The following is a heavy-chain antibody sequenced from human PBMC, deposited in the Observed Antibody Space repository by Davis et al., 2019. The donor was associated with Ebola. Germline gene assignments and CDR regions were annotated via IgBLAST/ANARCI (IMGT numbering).Heavy chain of an antibody. CDR2: IYSSGST. J-gene: IGHJ4*02. CDR3: ARDPLKYYFDY. V-gene: IGHV4-59*01. CDR1: GGSLSNYY. Sequence: SETLSLTCTVSGGSLSNYYWSWIRQPPGKGLEWIGYIYSSGSTNYNFSLKSRVTISIDTSKNQFSLKLSSVTAADTAVYYCARDPLKYYFDYWGQGTLVTVSS.